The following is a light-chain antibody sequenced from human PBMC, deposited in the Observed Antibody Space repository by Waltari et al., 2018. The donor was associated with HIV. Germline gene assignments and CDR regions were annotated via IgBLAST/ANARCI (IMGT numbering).Light chain of an antibody. V-gene: IGLV1-44*01. CDR2: SNN. Sequence: QSVLTQPPSASGTPGQRVTISCSGSSSNIGSNTVNWYQQLPGTAPKVLLYSNNQRPSGVPDRFSGSKSGTSASLAISGLQSEDEADYYCAAWDDSLGGVVFGGETKLTVL. CDR1: SSNIGSNT. CDR3: AAWDDSLGGVV. J-gene: IGLJ3*02.